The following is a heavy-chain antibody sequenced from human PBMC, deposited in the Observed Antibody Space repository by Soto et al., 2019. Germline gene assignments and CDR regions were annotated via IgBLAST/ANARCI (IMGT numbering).Heavy chain of an antibody. V-gene: IGHV4-61*08. J-gene: IGHJ5*02. Sequence: SETLSLTCTVSGGSVSSGDYYWSWIRQPPGKGLEWIGYIYYSGSTNYNPSLKSRVSISLDTSKNQFSLRLTSVTAADTAVYYCARIPVDTYMINWFDPWGQGTLVTVS. CDR2: IYYSGST. CDR1: GGSVSSGDYY. D-gene: IGHD5-18*01. CDR3: ARIPVDTYMINWFDP.